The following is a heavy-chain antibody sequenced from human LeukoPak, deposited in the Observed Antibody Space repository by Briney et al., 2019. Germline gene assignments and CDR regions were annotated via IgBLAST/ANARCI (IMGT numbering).Heavy chain of an antibody. J-gene: IGHJ4*02. CDR1: GFTFSSYG. CDR3: AKERVKRGKVDTAIFDY. D-gene: IGHD5-18*01. CDR2: IRYDGSNK. V-gene: IGHV3-30*02. Sequence: GGSLRLSCAASGFTFSSYGMHWVRQAPGKGLEWVAFIRYDGSNKYYADSVKGRFTISRDNSKNTLYLQMNSLRAEDTAVYYCAKERVKRGKVDTAIFDYWGQGTLVTVSS.